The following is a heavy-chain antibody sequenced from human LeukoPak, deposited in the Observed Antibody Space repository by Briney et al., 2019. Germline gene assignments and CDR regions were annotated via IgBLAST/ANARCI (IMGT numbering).Heavy chain of an antibody. Sequence: KASETLSLTCTVSGGSISSSSYYWGWIRQPPGKGLEWIGSIYYSGSTYYNPSLKSRVTISVDTSKNQFSLKLSSVTAADTAVYYCARHPRGIADYWGQGTLVTVSS. CDR1: GGSISSSSYY. V-gene: IGHV4-39*01. CDR3: ARHPRGIADY. J-gene: IGHJ4*02. CDR2: IYYSGST. D-gene: IGHD6-13*01.